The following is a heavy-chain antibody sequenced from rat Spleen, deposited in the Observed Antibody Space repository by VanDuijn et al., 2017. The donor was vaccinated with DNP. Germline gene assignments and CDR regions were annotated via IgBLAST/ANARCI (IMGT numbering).Heavy chain of an antibody. V-gene: IGHV5-25*01. CDR2: ISPSGGST. J-gene: IGHJ2*01. Sequence: EVQLIESGGGLVQPGRPMKLSCAASGFTFSDHNMGWVRQAPKKGLEWVAYISPSGGSTYYRDSVKGRFTISRDNAKSTLYLQMDSLSSEDTATYYCATHNYYFDYWGQGVMVTVFS. CDR1: GFTFSDHN. D-gene: IGHD1-11*01. CDR3: ATHNYYFDY.